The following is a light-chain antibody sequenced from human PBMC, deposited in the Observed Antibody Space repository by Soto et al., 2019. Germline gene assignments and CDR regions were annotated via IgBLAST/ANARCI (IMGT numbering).Light chain of an antibody. J-gene: IGKJ2*01. Sequence: EIVLTQSPGTLSLSPGERATLSCRASQSVSSTYLAWYQQKLGQAPRLLIYGASNRGTGIPDRFSGSGSGTDFTLTISRREAEDFAVYYCQPYGTSYIFGQGTKLRI. CDR2: GAS. V-gene: IGKV3-20*01. CDR3: QPYGTSYI. CDR1: QSVSSTY.